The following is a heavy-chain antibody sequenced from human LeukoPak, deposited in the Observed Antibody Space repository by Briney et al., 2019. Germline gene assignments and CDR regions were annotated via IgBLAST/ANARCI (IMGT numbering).Heavy chain of an antibody. CDR2: MNPNSGNT. V-gene: IGHV1-8*03. J-gene: IGHJ5*02. CDR3: XXXXXXXXMVRGVNGVIGGWFDP. Sequence: ASVKVSCKASGYTFTSYDINWVRQATGQGLEWMGWMNPNSGNTGYAQKFQGRVTITRNTSISTAYMELSRLKSDYTAVYYGXXXXXXXXMVRGVNGVIGGWFDPWGQGTLVTVSS. CDR1: GYTFTSYD. D-gene: IGHD3-10*01.